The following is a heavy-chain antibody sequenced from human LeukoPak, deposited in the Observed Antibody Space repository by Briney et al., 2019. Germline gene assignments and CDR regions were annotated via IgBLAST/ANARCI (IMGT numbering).Heavy chain of an antibody. CDR1: GHTFINYG. CDR3: ARARHVGSSTDAFDI. J-gene: IGHJ3*02. D-gene: IGHD1-26*01. Sequence: AASVKVSCKASGHTFINYGIGWVRQAPGQGLEWMGWTSDYMGNRNTDYAQKFQGRVSMTTDSSTSTAYMELRSLTSDDTAVYYCARARHVGSSTDAFDIWGQGTMATVSS. CDR2: TSDYMGNRNT. V-gene: IGHV1-18*01.